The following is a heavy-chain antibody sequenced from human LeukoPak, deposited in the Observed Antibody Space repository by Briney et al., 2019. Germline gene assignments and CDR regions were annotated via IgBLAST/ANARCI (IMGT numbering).Heavy chain of an antibody. J-gene: IGHJ6*03. CDR2: ITGSSGTA. CDR3: AKSGASPLYHMDV. Sequence: GGSLRLSCAASGFSLSPYGMNWVRQAPGRGLEWVSGITGSSGTAYYAGSVKGRFTISRDDSKNTLYLQMGSLRVDDTAIYYCAKSGASPLYHMDVWGKGATVTVSS. D-gene: IGHD1-26*01. CDR1: GFSLSPYG. V-gene: IGHV3-23*01.